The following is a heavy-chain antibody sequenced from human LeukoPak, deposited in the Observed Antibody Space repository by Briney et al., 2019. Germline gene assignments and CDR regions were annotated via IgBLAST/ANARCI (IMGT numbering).Heavy chain of an antibody. Sequence: SETLSLTCAVSGGSISSGGYSWSWIRQPPGKGLEWIGYIYHSGSTYYNPSLKSRVTISVDRSKNQFSLKLSSVTAADTAVYYCARGGVYCSSTSCQNWFDPWGQGTLVTVSP. CDR1: GGSISSGGYS. CDR2: IYHSGST. V-gene: IGHV4-30-2*01. J-gene: IGHJ5*02. CDR3: ARGGVYCSSTSCQNWFDP. D-gene: IGHD2-2*01.